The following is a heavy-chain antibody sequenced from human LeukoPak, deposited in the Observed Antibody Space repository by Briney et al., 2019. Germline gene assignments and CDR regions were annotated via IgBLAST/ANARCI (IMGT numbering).Heavy chain of an antibody. CDR3: AKDSGGSSSWYFDY. CDR2: ISGSGGGT. CDR1: GFTFSSYA. V-gene: IGHV3-23*01. Sequence: GGSLRLSCAASGFTFSSYAMSWVRQAPGKGLEWVSVISGSGGGTNYADSVKGRFTISRDNSKNTLYLQMNSLRAEDTAVYYCAKDSGGSSSWYFDYWGQGTLVTVSS. J-gene: IGHJ4*02. D-gene: IGHD6-13*01.